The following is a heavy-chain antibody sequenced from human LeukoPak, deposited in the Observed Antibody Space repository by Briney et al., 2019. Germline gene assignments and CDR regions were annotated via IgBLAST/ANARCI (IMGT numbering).Heavy chain of an antibody. CDR2: IITDGART. J-gene: IGHJ4*02. D-gene: IGHD6-19*01. CDR1: GFTFSKYW. CDR3: ATKQWLAPPPDS. Sequence: GGALRLSCAASGFTFSKYWMLWVRHAPGKGLESVSQIITDGARTTYADSVKGRFTVSRDNADNTMFLQMNSVRDEDTAVYYCATKQWLAPPPDSWGQGTPVTVSS. V-gene: IGHV3-74*01.